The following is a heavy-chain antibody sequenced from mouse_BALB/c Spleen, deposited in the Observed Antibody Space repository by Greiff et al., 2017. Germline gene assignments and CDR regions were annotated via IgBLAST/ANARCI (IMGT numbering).Heavy chain of an antibody. CDR3: ARDRGYGYDGWYFDV. V-gene: IGHV5-17*02. Sequence: EVKLMESGGGLVQPGGSRKLSCAASGFTFSSFGMHWVRQAPEKGLEWVAYISSGSSTIYYADTVKGRFTISRDNPKNTLYLQMSSLKSEDTAMYYCARDRGYGYDGWYFDVWGAGTTVTVSS. CDR2: ISSGSSTI. CDR1: GFTFSSFG. D-gene: IGHD2-2*01. J-gene: IGHJ1*01.